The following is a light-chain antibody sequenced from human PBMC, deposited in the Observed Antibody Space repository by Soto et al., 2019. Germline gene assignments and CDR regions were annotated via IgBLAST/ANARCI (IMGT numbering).Light chain of an antibody. Sequence: VLKQFKVTLSLSPRERATLSCTASQNAHTSIAWYRKRPGQAPRLLIYDAFKKAAGIPARFSGAGSGTDFTLTIYSLEAEDSGFYYCQDRSNWPRFTFGGGSMVDI. CDR2: DAF. CDR3: QDRSNWPRFT. V-gene: IGKV3-11*01. CDR1: QNAHTS. J-gene: IGKJ4*01.